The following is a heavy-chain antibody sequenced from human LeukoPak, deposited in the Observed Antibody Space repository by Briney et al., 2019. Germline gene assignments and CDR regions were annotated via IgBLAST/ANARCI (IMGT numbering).Heavy chain of an antibody. D-gene: IGHD6-19*01. J-gene: IGHJ4*02. CDR1: GFAFSTYE. V-gene: IGHV3-48*03. CDR3: ATSLSGWFGPSAYY. CDR2: ISGDGRAI. Sequence: GGSLRLSCAASGFAFSTYEMSWVRQAPGKGLEWVSFISGDGRAIHYADSVRGRFTTSADNARNSVFLQMNSLRAEDTGVYYCATSLSGWFGPSAYYCGQGTLVTVSS.